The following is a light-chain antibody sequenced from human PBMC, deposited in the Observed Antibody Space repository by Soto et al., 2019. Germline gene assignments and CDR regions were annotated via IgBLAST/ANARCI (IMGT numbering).Light chain of an antibody. CDR1: QGISSW. Sequence: DIQMTQSPSSVSASVGDRVIITCRASQGISSWLVWYQQKLGEAPKLLIFAASRLQSGVPSRFSGSGSGTDFTLTISSLQPEDFGTYFRQQADSFPLTFGGGTKVEIK. J-gene: IGKJ4*01. CDR2: AAS. V-gene: IGKV1D-12*01. CDR3: QQADSFPLT.